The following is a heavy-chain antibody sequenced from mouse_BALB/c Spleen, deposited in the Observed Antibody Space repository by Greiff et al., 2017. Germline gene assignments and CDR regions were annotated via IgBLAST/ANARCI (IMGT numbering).Heavy chain of an antibody. V-gene: IGHV14-3*02. J-gene: IGHJ4*01. CDR1: GFNIKDTY. CDR3: ARGTVYAMDY. Sequence: EVHLVESGAELVKPGASVKLSCTASGFNIKDTYMHWVKQRPEQGLEWIGRIDPANGNTKYDPKFQGKATITADTSSNTAYLQLSSLTSEDTAVYYCARGTVYAMDYWGQGTSVTVSS. D-gene: IGHD2-14*01. CDR2: IDPANGNT.